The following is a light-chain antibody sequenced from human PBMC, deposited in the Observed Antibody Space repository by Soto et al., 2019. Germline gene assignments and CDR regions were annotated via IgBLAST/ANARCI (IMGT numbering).Light chain of an antibody. J-gene: IGLJ1*01. CDR2: EVT. CDR3: SSYAGSNSRYV. CDR1: SSDVGGYNF. Sequence: QSALTQPPSASGAPGQSVTISCTGTSSDVGGYNFVSWYQQHPGKAPKLLIYEVTKRPSGVPDRFSGSKYGNTASLTVSGLQAEYEADYYCSSYAGSNSRYVFGTGTKVNVL. V-gene: IGLV2-8*01.